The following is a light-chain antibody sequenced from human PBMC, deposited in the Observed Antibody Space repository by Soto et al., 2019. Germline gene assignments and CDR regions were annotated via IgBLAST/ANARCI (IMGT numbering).Light chain of an antibody. CDR1: LGVSSY. CDR2: DAS. J-gene: IGKJ3*01. CDR3: QQRSNWHPFT. Sequence: EIVLTQSPATLSLSPGERASLSCMASLGVSSYLAGYQQNPGQATRLLIYDASNRATGIPARFSGSGPGTDFTLTNSSLEPEDLAVYNCQQRSNWHPFTFGPGTKVHIK. V-gene: IGKV3D-11*01.